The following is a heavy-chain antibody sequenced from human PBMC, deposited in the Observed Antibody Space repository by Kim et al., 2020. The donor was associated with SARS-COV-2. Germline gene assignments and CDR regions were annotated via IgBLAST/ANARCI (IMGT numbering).Heavy chain of an antibody. D-gene: IGHD6-19*01. CDR2: ISYDGSNE. Sequence: GGSLRLSCAASGFTFSNYAMHWVRQAPGKGLEWVALISYDGSNEDYADSVKGRFTVSRDSSKNTLYLQMNSLRAEDTAVYFCARDPLQYSSGWYFFDYWGRGTLVTVSS. CDR3: ARDPLQYSSGWYFFDY. J-gene: IGHJ4*02. V-gene: IGHV3-30*04. CDR1: GFTFSNYA.